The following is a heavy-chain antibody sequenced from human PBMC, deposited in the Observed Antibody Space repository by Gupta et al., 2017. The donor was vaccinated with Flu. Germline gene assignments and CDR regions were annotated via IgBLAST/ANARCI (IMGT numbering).Heavy chain of an antibody. CDR1: GYTFTSYG. V-gene: IGHV1-18*01. CDR3: ATERRYSSGQLTPPHAFDI. CDR2: ISAYNGNT. Sequence: QVQLVQSGAEVKKPGASVKVSCKASGYTFTSYGISWVRQAPGQGLEWMGWISAYNGNTNYAQKLQGRVTMTTDTSTSTAYMELRSLRSDDTAVYYCATERRYSSGQLTPPHAFDIWGQGTMVTVSS. J-gene: IGHJ3*02. D-gene: IGHD6-19*01.